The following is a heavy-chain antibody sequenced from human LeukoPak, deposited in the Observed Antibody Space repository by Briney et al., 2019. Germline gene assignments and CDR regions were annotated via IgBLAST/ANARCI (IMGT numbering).Heavy chain of an antibody. V-gene: IGHV3-21*01. Sequence: NPGGSLRLSCAASGFTFSSYSMNWVRQAPGKELEWVSSISSSSSYIYYADSVKGRFTISRDNAKNSLYLQMNSLRAEDTAVYYCARDWPGTTYSLDYWGQGTLVTVSS. J-gene: IGHJ4*02. CDR1: GFTFSSYS. D-gene: IGHD1-7*01. CDR2: ISSSSSYI. CDR3: ARDWPGTTYSLDY.